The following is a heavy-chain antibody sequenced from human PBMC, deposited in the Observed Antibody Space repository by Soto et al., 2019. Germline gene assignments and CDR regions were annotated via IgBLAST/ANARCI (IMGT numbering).Heavy chain of an antibody. CDR3: ARAPAAAASWGHFDY. J-gene: IGHJ4*02. Sequence: SGPTLVKPTQTLTLTCTFSGFSLSTSGMCVSWIRQPPGKALEWLARIDWDDDKYYSTSLKTRLTISKDTSKNQVVLTMTNMDPVDTATYYCARAPAAAASWGHFDYWGQGTLVTVSS. V-gene: IGHV2-70*11. CDR1: GFSLSTSGMC. D-gene: IGHD6-13*01. CDR2: IDWDDDK.